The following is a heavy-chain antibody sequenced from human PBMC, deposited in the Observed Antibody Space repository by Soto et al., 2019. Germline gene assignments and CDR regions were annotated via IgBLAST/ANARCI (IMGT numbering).Heavy chain of an antibody. V-gene: IGHV3-48*03. CDR1: GFTFSSYE. Sequence: VRLSCAASGFTFSSYEMNWVRQAPGKGLEWVSYISSSGSTIYYADSVKGRFTISRDNAKNSLYLQMNSLRAEDTAVYYCARFGHYYYYYGMDVWGQGTTVTVSS. J-gene: IGHJ6*02. CDR3: ARFGHYYYYYGMDV. CDR2: ISSSGSTI. D-gene: IGHD3-3*01.